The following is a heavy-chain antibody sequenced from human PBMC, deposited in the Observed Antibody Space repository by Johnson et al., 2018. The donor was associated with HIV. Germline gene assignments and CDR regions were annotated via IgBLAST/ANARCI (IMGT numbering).Heavy chain of an antibody. CDR1: GFTVSSNY. CDR3: AREGVEGAFDI. Sequence: EVQLVESGGGLVQPGGSLRLSCAASGFTVSSNYMSWVRQAPGKGLEWVSVIYSGGSTYYADSVKGRFTISRDNSKNTLYLQMNSRRAEDTAVYYWAREGVEGAFDIWGQGTMVTVSS. J-gene: IGHJ3*02. CDR2: IYSGGST. V-gene: IGHV3-66*02. D-gene: IGHD2-15*01.